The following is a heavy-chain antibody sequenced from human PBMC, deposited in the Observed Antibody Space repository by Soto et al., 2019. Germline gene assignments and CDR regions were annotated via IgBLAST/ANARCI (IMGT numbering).Heavy chain of an antibody. CDR3: ARGRGALTVVSNWFDP. J-gene: IGHJ5*02. CDR1: GFNFEDYA. D-gene: IGHD2-15*01. V-gene: IGHV3-9*01. CDR2: INWNGGIT. Sequence: PGGSLRLSCEGFGFNFEDYAMHWIRQAPGKGLEWVSGINWNGGITGYADSVKGRFTVSRDNANNSLHLEMSSLKTEDTALYDCARGRGALTVVSNWFDPWGQGTLVTVSS.